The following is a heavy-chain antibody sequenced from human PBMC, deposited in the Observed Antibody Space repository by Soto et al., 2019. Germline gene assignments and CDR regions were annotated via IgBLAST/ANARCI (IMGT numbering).Heavy chain of an antibody. CDR3: ARDLGQQLVDY. CDR1: GYSFTSYG. Sequence: ASVKVSCKASGYSFTSYGISWVRQAPRQGLEWMGWISAYNGNKKYAQKLQGRVTMTTDTSTSTAYMELRSLRSDDTAVYYCARDLGQQLVDYWGQGTLVTVSS. D-gene: IGHD6-13*01. CDR2: ISAYNGNK. V-gene: IGHV1-18*01. J-gene: IGHJ4*02.